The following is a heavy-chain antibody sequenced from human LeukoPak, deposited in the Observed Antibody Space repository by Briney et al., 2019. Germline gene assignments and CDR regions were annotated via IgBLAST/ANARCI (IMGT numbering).Heavy chain of an antibody. D-gene: IGHD2-2*01. CDR2: IKKDGSEM. J-gene: IGHJ4*02. V-gene: IGHV3-7*01. CDR3: ARDGGSAMPFDY. CDR1: GLIFSSYW. Sequence: GGSLRLSCAASGLIFSSYWMSWVRQAPGKGLEWVANIKKDGSEMYYVDSVKGRFTISRDNAKNSLYLQMNSLRAEDTAVYYCARDGGSAMPFDYWGQGTLVTVSS.